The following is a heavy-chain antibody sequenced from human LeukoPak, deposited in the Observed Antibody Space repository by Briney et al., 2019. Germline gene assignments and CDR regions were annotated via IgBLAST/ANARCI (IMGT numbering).Heavy chain of an antibody. CDR3: ARTPRLYYYDSSGYYRYFDY. CDR1: GGSISSYY. CDR2: IYYSGST. J-gene: IGHJ4*02. Sequence: NPSETLSLTCTVSGGSISSYYWGWIRQPPGKGLEWIGSIYYSGSTYYNPSLKSRVTISVDTSKNQFSLKLSSVTAADTAVYYCARTPRLYYYDSSGYYRYFDYWGQGTLVTVSS. V-gene: IGHV4-39*01. D-gene: IGHD3-22*01.